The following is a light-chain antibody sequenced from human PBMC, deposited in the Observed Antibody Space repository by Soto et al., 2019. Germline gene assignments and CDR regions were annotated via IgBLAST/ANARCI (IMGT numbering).Light chain of an antibody. CDR1: QSVSSSY. Sequence: EIVLTQSPGNLSLSPWERATLSCRASQSVSSSYLAWYQQKPGQAPRLLIYGASSRATGIPDRFSGSGSGTDFTLTISRLEPEDFAVYYGQQYGSSPGTCGQGTKVEI. J-gene: IGKJ1*01. CDR2: GAS. V-gene: IGKV3-20*01. CDR3: QQYGSSPGT.